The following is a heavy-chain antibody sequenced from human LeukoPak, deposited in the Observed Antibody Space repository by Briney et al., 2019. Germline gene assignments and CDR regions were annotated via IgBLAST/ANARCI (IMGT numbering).Heavy chain of an antibody. J-gene: IGHJ4*02. CDR2: IYYRGST. Sequence: PSETLSLTRTVSGGSISSYSHYWGWIRRPPGKGLEWIGNIYYRGSTAYNPSLRSRVTMSIDTSKNQFSLRLSSVTAADTAVFYCARLSNTGSFDFDYWGQGTLVTVSS. D-gene: IGHD1-26*01. CDR1: GGSISSYSHY. CDR3: ARLSNTGSFDFDY. V-gene: IGHV4-39*01.